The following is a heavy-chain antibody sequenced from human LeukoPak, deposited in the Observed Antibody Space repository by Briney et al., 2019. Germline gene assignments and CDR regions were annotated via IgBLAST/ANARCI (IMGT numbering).Heavy chain of an antibody. Sequence: PSETLSLTCTVSGGSVSSGSYYWSWIRQPPGKGLGWIGYIYYSGSTNYNPSLKSRVTISVDTSKNQFSLKLSSVTAADTAVYYCARVHTTVTTYYFDYWGQGTLVTVSS. J-gene: IGHJ4*02. CDR1: GGSVSSGSYY. CDR2: IYYSGST. CDR3: ARVHTTVTTYYFDY. D-gene: IGHD4-17*01. V-gene: IGHV4-61*01.